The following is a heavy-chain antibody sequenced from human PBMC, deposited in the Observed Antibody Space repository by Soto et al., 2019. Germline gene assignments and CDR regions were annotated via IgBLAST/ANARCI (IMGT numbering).Heavy chain of an antibody. CDR1: GYTFTSYG. CDR2: INPSGGST. V-gene: IGHV1-46*01. J-gene: IGHJ6*02. Sequence: GASVKVSCKASGYTFTSYGISWVRQAPGQGLEWMGMINPSGGSTSYTQKFQGRVTMTRDTSTSTVYMELSSLRSEDTAVYYCARGPDCGGDCYSSSFYYYYYGLGVWGQGTTVTVSS. D-gene: IGHD2-21*02. CDR3: ARGPDCGGDCYSSSFYYYYYGLGV.